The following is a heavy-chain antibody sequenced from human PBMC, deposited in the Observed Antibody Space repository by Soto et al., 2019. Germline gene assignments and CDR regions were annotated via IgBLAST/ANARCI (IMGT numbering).Heavy chain of an antibody. CDR2: IIPIFGTA. V-gene: IGHV1-69*13. CDR3: AFTYYYDSSGPSGAFDI. CDR1: GGTFSSYA. Sequence: SVKVTCKASGGTFSSYAISWVRQAPGQGLEWMGGIIPIFGTANYAQKFQGRVTITADESTSTAYMELSSLRSEDTAVYYCAFTYYYDSSGPSGAFDIWGQGTMVTVSS. D-gene: IGHD3-22*01. J-gene: IGHJ3*02.